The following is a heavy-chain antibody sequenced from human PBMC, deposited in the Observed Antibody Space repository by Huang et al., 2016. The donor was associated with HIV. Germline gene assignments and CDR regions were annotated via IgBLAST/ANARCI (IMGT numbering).Heavy chain of an antibody. CDR1: GFTFGSYA. D-gene: IGHD3-22*01. J-gene: IGHJ3*02. Sequence: EVQLLESGGGLAQPGGSLRLSCTASGFTFGSYALNWVRQAPGKGLEWGAGNTASGGSTYYEKSVKGRFTISRDNSKNTLYLQMNSLRAEDTALYYCAKHLGGRRGFTFIVLFGAFDMWGQGTMVTVSS. CDR2: NTASGGST. CDR3: AKHLGGRRGFTFIVLFGAFDM. V-gene: IGHV3-23*01.